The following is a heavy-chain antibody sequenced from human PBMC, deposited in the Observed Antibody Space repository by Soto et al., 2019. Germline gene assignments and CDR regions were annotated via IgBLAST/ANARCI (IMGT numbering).Heavy chain of an antibody. CDR1: GGSISSSSYY. D-gene: IGHD3-10*01. J-gene: IGHJ5*02. CDR2: ISYSGST. Sequence: SETLSLTCNVSGGSISSSSYYWGWIRQPPGKGLEWIGTISYSGSTSYNPSLKSRVTISVDTSKNQFSLKLRSVTAADTAVYYCARRAPLYGSGSTRFDPWGQGTLVTVSS. V-gene: IGHV4-39*01. CDR3: ARRAPLYGSGSTRFDP.